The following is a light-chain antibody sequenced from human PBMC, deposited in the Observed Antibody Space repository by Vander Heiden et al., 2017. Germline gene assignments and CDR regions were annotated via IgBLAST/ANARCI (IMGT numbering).Light chain of an antibody. CDR3: QQYNNWPLYT. CDR2: GAS. J-gene: IGKJ2*01. V-gene: IGKV3-15*01. Sequence: ETVMTQSPATLSVSPGERATLLCRASQHGTSNLAWYQQKPGHAPRLLIYGASTRATGLPARFSGSGSGTEFTLTISSLQSEDFAVYYCQQYNNWPLYTFGQWTKLEIK. CDR1: QHGTSN.